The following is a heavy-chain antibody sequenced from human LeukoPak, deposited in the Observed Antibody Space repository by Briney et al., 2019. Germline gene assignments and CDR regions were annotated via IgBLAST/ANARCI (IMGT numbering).Heavy chain of an antibody. V-gene: IGHV1-69*13. D-gene: IGHD2-2*01. J-gene: IGHJ6*03. CDR2: IIPIFGTA. Sequence: ASVKVSCKASGGTFSSYAISWVRQAPGQGLEWMGGIIPIFGTANYAQKFQGRVTITADESTSTAYMELSSLRSEDTAVYYCARATCSSTSCYSYYYYMDVWGKGATVTVSS. CDR1: GGTFSSYA. CDR3: ARATCSSTSCYSYYYYMDV.